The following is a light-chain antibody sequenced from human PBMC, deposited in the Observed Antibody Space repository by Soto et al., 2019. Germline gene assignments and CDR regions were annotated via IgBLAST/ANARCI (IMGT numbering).Light chain of an antibody. Sequence: EIVMTQSPATLSVSPGERATLSCRASESISNSYLAWYQQKPGQAPRVLIYVASTRATGIPARFSGSGSGTNFTLSISRVEPEDFAVYYCQQYGTSPWTFGQGTKVDIK. CDR3: QQYGTSPWT. J-gene: IGKJ1*01. CDR1: ESISNSY. CDR2: VAS. V-gene: IGKV3-20*01.